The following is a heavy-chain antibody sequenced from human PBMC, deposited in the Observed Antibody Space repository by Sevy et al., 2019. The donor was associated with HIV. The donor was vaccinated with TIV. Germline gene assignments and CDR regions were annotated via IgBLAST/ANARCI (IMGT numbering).Heavy chain of an antibody. V-gene: IGHV4-34*01. J-gene: IGHJ6*02. CDR2: INHSGST. Sequence: SETLSLTCAVYGGSFSGYYWSWIRQPPGKGLEWIGEINHSGSTNYNPSLKSRVTIPVDTSKNQFSLKLGSVTAADTAVYYCARGYDYYYGMDVWGQGTTVTVSS. CDR3: ARGYDYYYGMDV. CDR1: GGSFSGYY.